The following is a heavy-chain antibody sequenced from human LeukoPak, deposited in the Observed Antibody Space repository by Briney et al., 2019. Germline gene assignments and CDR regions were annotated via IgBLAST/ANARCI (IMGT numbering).Heavy chain of an antibody. CDR2: IHHSGST. J-gene: IGHJ4*02. CDR1: GYSISSGYY. CDR3: ARQQWLVLDY. D-gene: IGHD6-19*01. V-gene: IGHV4-38-2*02. Sequence: SETLSLTCTVSGYSISSGYYWGWIRQPPGKGLEWIGSIHHSGSTYYNPSLKSRVTISVDTSKNQFSLKLSSVTAADTAVYYCARQQWLVLDYWGQGTLVTVSS.